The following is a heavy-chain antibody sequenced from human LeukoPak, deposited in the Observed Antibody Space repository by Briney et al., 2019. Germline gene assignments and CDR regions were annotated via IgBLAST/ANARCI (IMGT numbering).Heavy chain of an antibody. V-gene: IGHV4-39*07. CDR3: AREYSSSWSPTGGWFDP. J-gene: IGHJ5*02. D-gene: IGHD6-13*01. Sequence: PSETLSLTCTVSGGSISSSSYYWGWIRQPPGKGLEWIGSIYYGGSTYYNPSLKSRVTISVDTSKNQFSLKLSSVTAADTAVYYCAREYSSSWSPTGGWFDPWGQGTLVTVSS. CDR2: IYYGGST. CDR1: GGSISSSSYY.